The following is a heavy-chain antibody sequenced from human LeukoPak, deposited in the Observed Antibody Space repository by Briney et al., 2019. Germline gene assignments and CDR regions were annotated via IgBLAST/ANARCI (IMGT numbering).Heavy chain of an antibody. CDR1: GGSISSYY. D-gene: IGHD6-13*01. Sequence: SETLSLTCTASGGSISSYYWSWIRQPPGKGLEWIGYIYYSGSTNYNSSLKSRVTISVDTSKNQFSLKLSSVTAADTAVYYCARDDIAAAGKGFDPWGQGTLVTVSS. CDR3: ARDDIAAAGKGFDP. J-gene: IGHJ5*02. V-gene: IGHV4-59*01. CDR2: IYYSGST.